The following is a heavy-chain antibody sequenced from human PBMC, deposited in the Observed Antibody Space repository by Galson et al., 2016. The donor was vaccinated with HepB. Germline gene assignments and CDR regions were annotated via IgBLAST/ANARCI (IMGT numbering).Heavy chain of an antibody. CDR3: ARRGAVKVRGFDI. CDR1: GGSISSTIYY. D-gene: IGHD6-19*01. V-gene: IGHV4-39*07. CDR2: IYTSGST. J-gene: IGHJ3*02. Sequence: SETLSLTCTVSGGSISSTIYYWGWIRQPPGKGLEWIGSIYTSGSTNYNPSLKSRVTISVDTSKNLFSLNLTSVTAADTAVYYCARRGAVKVRGFDIWGQGTMVTVSS.